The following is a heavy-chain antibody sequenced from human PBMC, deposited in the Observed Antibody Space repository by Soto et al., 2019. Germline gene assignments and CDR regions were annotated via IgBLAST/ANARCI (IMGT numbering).Heavy chain of an antibody. J-gene: IGHJ3*02. D-gene: IGHD1-26*01. Sequence: GGSLRLSCAASGFTFSNAWMSWVRQAPGKGLEWVGRIKSKTDGGTTDYAAPVKGRFTISRDDSKNTLYLQMNSLKTEDTAVYYCTTFLLGAKAADDAFDIWGQGTMVTVSS. V-gene: IGHV3-15*01. CDR2: IKSKTDGGTT. CDR3: TTFLLGAKAADDAFDI. CDR1: GFTFSNAW.